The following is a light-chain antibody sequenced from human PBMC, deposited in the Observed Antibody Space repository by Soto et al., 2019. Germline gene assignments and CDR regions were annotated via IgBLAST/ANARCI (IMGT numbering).Light chain of an antibody. CDR1: QSVSSN. CDR3: KQYNNWPPWT. V-gene: IGKV3-15*01. J-gene: IGKJ1*01. Sequence: DIVITQSPPTLPVSHGERVTLSCRASQSVSSNLAWYQQKPGQLPRLLLYGASTRATGIPARFSGSGSGTEFTLTISSLQYEDFAVYYCKQYNNWPPWTFGQGTKVDIK. CDR2: GAS.